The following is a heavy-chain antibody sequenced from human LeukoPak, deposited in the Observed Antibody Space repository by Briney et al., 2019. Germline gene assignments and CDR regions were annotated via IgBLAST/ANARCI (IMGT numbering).Heavy chain of an antibody. Sequence: SETLSLTCTVSGGSISSSSYYWGWIRQPPGKGLEWIGSIYYSGSTYYNPSLKSRVTISVDTSKNQFSLKLSSVTAADTAVHYCARGLVLVRGVRPHFDYWGQGTLVTVSS. CDR1: GGSISSSSYY. D-gene: IGHD3-10*01. V-gene: IGHV4-39*07. CDR3: ARGLVLVRGVRPHFDY. J-gene: IGHJ4*02. CDR2: IYYSGST.